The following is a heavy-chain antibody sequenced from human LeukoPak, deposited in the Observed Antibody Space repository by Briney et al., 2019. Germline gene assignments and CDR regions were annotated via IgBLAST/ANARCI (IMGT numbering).Heavy chain of an antibody. D-gene: IGHD3-10*01. CDR2: IYYSGST. J-gene: IGHJ6*03. Sequence: PSETLSLTCTVSGGSISSYYWSWIRQPPGKGLEWIGYIYYSGSTNYNPSLKSRVTISVDTSKNQFSLKLRSVTAADTAVYYCARRLGRKFGERFYYYHYMDVWGKGTTVTISS. CDR3: ARRLGRKFGERFYYYHYMDV. V-gene: IGHV4-59*12. CDR1: GGSISSYY.